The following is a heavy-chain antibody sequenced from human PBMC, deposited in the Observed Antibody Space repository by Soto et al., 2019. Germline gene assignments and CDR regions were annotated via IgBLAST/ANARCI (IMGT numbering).Heavy chain of an antibody. Sequence: EVQMVESGGGLVKPGGSLRLSCAVSGFSFRDAWMNWVRQAPGKGLEWVGRIKSKAAGGAIDYAALVKDRFTISRDDSKDTLYLQINSLKTEDTAMYYCTTDGSFGGVVVAFHLWGQGTMLSVSS. J-gene: IGHJ3*01. V-gene: IGHV3-15*07. CDR3: TTDGSFGGVVVAFHL. CDR2: IKSKAAGGAI. CDR1: GFSFRDAW. D-gene: IGHD3-10*01.